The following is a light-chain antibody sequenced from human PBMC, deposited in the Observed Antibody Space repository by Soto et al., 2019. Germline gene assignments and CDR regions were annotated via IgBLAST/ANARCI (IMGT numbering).Light chain of an antibody. Sequence: DIQMTQSPSSLSASVGDRVTITCRASQSISSYLNWYQQKPGKAPKLLIYAASSLQSGGPPRFSGGGSGTDFTITISSLQPQDFATYYYQQSYNTLSTFGQGTKVEIK. CDR3: QQSYNTLST. CDR1: QSISSY. J-gene: IGKJ1*01. CDR2: AAS. V-gene: IGKV1-39*01.